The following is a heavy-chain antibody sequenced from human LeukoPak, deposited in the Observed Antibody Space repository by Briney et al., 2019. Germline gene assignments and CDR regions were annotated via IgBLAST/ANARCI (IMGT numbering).Heavy chain of an antibody. Sequence: SETLSLACAVYGGSFSGYYWNWIRQPPGKGLEWIGEINPSRSTNYSPSLKSRVTISVDTSKNQFSLRLNSVTAADTAVYYCARDPRSYSSSSSNYWGQGTLVTVSS. J-gene: IGHJ4*02. D-gene: IGHD6-6*01. CDR1: GGSFSGYY. CDR2: INPSRST. CDR3: ARDPRSYSSSSSNY. V-gene: IGHV4-34*01.